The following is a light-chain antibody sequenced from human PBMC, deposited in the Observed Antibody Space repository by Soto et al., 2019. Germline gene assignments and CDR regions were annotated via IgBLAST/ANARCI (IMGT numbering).Light chain of an antibody. CDR3: SSFAGSNNFPYV. CDR2: EIN. CDR1: SSDVGAYDY. V-gene: IGLV2-8*01. J-gene: IGLJ1*01. Sequence: QSVLTQPPSASGSPGQSCTISCTGTSSDVGAYDYVSWYQQHPGKAPKLMIYEINKRPSGVPDRFSGSKSGNTASLTVSGLQAEDEADYYCSSFAGSNNFPYVFGTGTKVTVL.